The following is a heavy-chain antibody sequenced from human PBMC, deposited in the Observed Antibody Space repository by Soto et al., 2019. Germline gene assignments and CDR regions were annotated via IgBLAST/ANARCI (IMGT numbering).Heavy chain of an antibody. V-gene: IGHV4-34*01. Sequence: SETLSLTCAVYGGSFSGYYWSWIRQPPGKGLEWIGEINHSGSTNYNPSLKSRVTISVDTSKNQFSLKLSSVTAADTAVYYCARAHHGYWGQGTLVTVSS. CDR1: GGSFSGYY. CDR3: ARAHHGY. CDR2: INHSGST. J-gene: IGHJ4*02.